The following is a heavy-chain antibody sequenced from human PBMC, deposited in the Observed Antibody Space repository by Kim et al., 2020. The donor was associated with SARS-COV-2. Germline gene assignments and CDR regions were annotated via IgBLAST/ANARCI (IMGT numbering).Heavy chain of an antibody. Sequence: GGSLRLSCAASGFTFSAYWMSWVRQAPGKGLEWVANIKQDGSEKYYVDSVKGRFTISRDNAKNSLYLQMNSLRAEDTAVYYCATIVEDSRSSLYYFDYWGQGTLVTVSS. D-gene: IGHD2-21*01. J-gene: IGHJ4*02. CDR2: IKQDGSEK. V-gene: IGHV3-7*03. CDR3: ATIVEDSRSSLYYFDY. CDR1: GFTFSAYW.